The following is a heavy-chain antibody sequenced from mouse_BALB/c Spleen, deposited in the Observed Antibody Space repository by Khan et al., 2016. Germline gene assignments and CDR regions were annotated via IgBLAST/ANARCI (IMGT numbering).Heavy chain of an antibody. V-gene: IGHV1-9*01. CDR1: GYTFSSYW. CDR3: ARTDRRGYFDY. J-gene: IGHJ2*01. Sequence: QVQLQQPGAELMKPGASVKISCKATGYTFSSYWIEWVKQRPGHGLEWIGEILPGSGSTNYNEKFRGKATFTAAPSSNTAYMQLSSLTYEDSAVHYGARTDRRGYFDYWGQGTTLTVSS. CDR2: ILPGSGST.